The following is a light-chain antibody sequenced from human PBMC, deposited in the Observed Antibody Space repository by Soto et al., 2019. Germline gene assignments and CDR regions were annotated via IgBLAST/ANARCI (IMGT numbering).Light chain of an antibody. J-gene: IGLJ2*01. Sequence: QSALTQPASVSGSPGQSITISCTGTTSDVGRYNFVSWYQQHPGKAPKLLIYDVTYRPSGVSNRFSGSKSGNTASLTISGLQAEDEADYYCASYTSSSTDIVIFGGGTKVTVL. CDR3: ASYTSSSTDIVI. CDR2: DVT. V-gene: IGLV2-14*01. CDR1: TSDVGRYNF.